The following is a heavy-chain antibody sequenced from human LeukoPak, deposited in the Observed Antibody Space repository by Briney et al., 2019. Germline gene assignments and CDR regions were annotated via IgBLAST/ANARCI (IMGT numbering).Heavy chain of an antibody. D-gene: IGHD6-19*01. CDR3: AKMQWLATNYY. J-gene: IGHJ4*02. V-gene: IGHV3-74*01. Sequence: GGSLRLSCAASGFSLSTSWMHWVRQTPGKGLEWVSRTNNDGSRTTYADSVKGRFTVSRDNSKNTLYLQMNSLRAEDTAVYYCAKMQWLATNYYWGQGTLVTVSS. CDR2: TNNDGSRT. CDR1: GFSLSTSW.